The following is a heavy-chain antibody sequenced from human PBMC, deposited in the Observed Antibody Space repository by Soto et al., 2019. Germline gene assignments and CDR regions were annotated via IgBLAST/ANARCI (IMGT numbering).Heavy chain of an antibody. J-gene: IGHJ4*02. CDR2: IWYDGSNK. CDR1: GFTFSSYG. CDR3: ARAPGCGMYYFDY. Sequence: QVQLVESGGGVVQPGRSLRLSCAASGFTFSSYGMHWVRQAPGKGLEWVAVIWYDGSNKYYADSVKGRFTISRDNSKNTLYLQMNILRADERAEYSGARAPGCGMYYFDYWGQGTLVTVSS. V-gene: IGHV3-33*01. D-gene: IGHD6-19*01.